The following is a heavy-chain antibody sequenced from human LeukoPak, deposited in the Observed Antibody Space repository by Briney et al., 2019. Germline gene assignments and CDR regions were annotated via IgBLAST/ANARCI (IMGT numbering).Heavy chain of an antibody. CDR3: ARLSGVGFFYASGSLSD. CDR1: KGSIGNNDW. D-gene: IGHD3-16*01. CDR2: IHHTGNT. V-gene: IGHV4-4*02. Sequence: SGTLSLTSTVSKGSIGNNDWLTWVRQSPGRGLEWVGEIHHTGNTSYNPSLKGRLAMSIDKSKNQFFLKLTSLSAADTAFYYCARLSGVGFFYASGSLSDWGQGTLVIVSS. J-gene: IGHJ4*02.